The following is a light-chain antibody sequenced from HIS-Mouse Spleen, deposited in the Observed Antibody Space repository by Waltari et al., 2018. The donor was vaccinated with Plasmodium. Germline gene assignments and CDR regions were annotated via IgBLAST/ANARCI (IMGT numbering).Light chain of an antibody. V-gene: IGLV2-8*01. CDR2: EVS. CDR1: SIAGCGYNY. CDR3: SSYAGSNNLV. J-gene: IGLJ2*01. Sequence: QSALTQPPSASGSPGQSVTTSCTRTSIAGCGYNYPSWSQQHPGNAPKLMIYEVSTRPSGVPDRFSGSKSGNTASLTVSGLQAEDEADYYCSSYAGSNNLVFGGGTKLTVL.